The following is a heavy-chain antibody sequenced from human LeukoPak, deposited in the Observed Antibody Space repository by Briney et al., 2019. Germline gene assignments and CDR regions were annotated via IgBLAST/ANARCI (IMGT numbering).Heavy chain of an antibody. CDR2: IKSKTDGGTT. J-gene: IGHJ3*02. Sequence: GGSLRLSCAASGFTFSNAWMSWVRQAPGKGLEWVGRIKSKTDGGTTDYAAPVKGRFTISRDDSKNTLYLQMNSLKTEDTAVYYCTTDRYYYDSSGYYQFAFDIWGQGTMVTVSS. V-gene: IGHV3-15*01. D-gene: IGHD3-22*01. CDR3: TTDRYYYDSSGYYQFAFDI. CDR1: GFTFSNAW.